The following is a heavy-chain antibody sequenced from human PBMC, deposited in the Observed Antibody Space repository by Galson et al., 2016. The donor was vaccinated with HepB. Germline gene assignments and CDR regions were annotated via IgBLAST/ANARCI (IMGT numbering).Heavy chain of an antibody. CDR3: AKMSGWELGDYFFDY. D-gene: IGHD1-26*01. CDR1: GFTFSSFA. J-gene: IGHJ4*02. CDR2: ILRSGSST. V-gene: IGHV3-23*01. Sequence: SLRLSCAASGFTFSSFAMTWVRQAPGKGLEWVSTILRSGSSTYNADSVKGRFTISRDNSRSTLSLQMYSLRAEDTAVYYCAKMSGWELGDYFFDYWGQGTLVTVSS.